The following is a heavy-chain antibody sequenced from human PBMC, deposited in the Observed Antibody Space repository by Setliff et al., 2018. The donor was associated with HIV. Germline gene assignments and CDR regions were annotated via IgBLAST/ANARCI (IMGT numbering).Heavy chain of an antibody. CDR3: ARPALGIGGGSRFDN. CDR1: GGSFRSSRYY. Sequence: SETLSLTCTVSGGSFRSSRYYCGWIRQPPGKGLEWIGNIHYGGFFWYSPSLKSRVTISVDTSKNQFSLKLSSVTAADTAVYYCARPALGIGGGSRFDNWGQGTQVTVSS. CDR2: IHYGGFF. J-gene: IGHJ4*02. V-gene: IGHV4-39*01. D-gene: IGHD3-10*01.